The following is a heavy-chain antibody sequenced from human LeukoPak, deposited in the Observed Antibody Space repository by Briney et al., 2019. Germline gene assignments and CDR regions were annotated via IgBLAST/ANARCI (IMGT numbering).Heavy chain of an antibody. CDR2: IYYSTNT. Sequence: PSETLSLTCTVSGGSISSSSAYWGWIRQPPGKGLEWIGSIYYSTNTYYTPSLKRRVTISAATSKNQFSLTLGSVSATDTAVYYCVSPRGFSYGYFDYWGQGTLVTVSS. V-gene: IGHV4-39*01. D-gene: IGHD5-18*01. CDR1: GGSISSSSAY. CDR3: VSPRGFSYGYFDY. J-gene: IGHJ4*02.